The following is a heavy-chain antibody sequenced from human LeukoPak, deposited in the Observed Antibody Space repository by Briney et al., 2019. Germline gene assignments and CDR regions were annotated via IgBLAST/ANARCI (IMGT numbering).Heavy chain of an antibody. CDR1: GFTFSSYA. D-gene: IGHD3-3*01. Sequence: PGGSLRLSCAASGFTFSSYAMHWVRQAPGKGLEWVAVISYDGSNKYYADSVKGRFTISRDNAKNSLYLQMNSLRAEDTAVYYCARVKSYYDFWSGYYASDYWGQGTLVTVSS. J-gene: IGHJ4*02. CDR3: ARVKSYYDFWSGYYASDY. V-gene: IGHV3-30-3*01. CDR2: ISYDGSNK.